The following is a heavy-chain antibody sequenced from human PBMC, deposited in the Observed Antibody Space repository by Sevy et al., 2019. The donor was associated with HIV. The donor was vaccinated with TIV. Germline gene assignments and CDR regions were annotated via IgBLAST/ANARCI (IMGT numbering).Heavy chain of an antibody. V-gene: IGHV3-30-3*01. Sequence: GGSLRLSCAASGFTFSSYAMHWVRQAPGKGLEWVAVISYDGSNKYYADSVKGRLNISRDNSKNRLYLQMNSLRAEDTAVYYCARELSSGWSTGVYYYGMDVWGQGTTVTVSS. J-gene: IGHJ6*02. CDR1: GFTFSSYA. CDR2: ISYDGSNK. CDR3: ARELSSGWSTGVYYYGMDV. D-gene: IGHD6-19*01.